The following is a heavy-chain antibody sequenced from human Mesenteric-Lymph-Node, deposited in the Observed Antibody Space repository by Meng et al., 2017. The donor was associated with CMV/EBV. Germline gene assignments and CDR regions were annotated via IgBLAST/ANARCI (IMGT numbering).Heavy chain of an antibody. V-gene: IGHV3-9*01. CDR3: AKDMLGPFDY. Sequence: SLKISCAASGFTFDDYAMHWVRQAPGKGLEWVSGISWNSGSIGYADSVKGRFTISRDNAKNSLYLQMNSLRAEDTALYYCAKDMLGPFDYWGQGTLVTVSS. J-gene: IGHJ4*02. CDR1: GFTFDDYA. D-gene: IGHD1-26*01. CDR2: ISWNSGSI.